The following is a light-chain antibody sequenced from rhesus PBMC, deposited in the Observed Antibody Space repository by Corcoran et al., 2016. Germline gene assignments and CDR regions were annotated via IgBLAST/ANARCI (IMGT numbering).Light chain of an antibody. CDR3: QQSSNLSHS. CDR2: GAA. Sequence: QVILTQSPATLSLSPGERATLSCRASQSVSTYLAWYHQKSGQAPRLLIYGAATRAPGIPDRFSGRGSGTYFTLTISSLEPEDVGVYYCQQSSNLSHSFGQGTKVEIK. CDR1: QSVSTY. V-gene: IGKV3S11*01. J-gene: IGKJ2*01.